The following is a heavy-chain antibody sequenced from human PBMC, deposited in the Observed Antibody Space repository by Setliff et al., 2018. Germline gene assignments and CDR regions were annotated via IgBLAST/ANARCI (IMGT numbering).Heavy chain of an antibody. CDR2: IYYGGTT. D-gene: IGHD3-3*02. J-gene: IGHJ6*04. V-gene: IGHV4-59*12. CDR3: ARDGLGAFSLRSMDV. Sequence: LSLTCTVSGASISSYYWSWIRQPPGKGLEWIGYIYYGGTTNYNPSLKSRVSISLDTSKSQFSLRLSSLTAADTAVYYCARDGLGAFSLRSMDVWGKGTTVTVSS. CDR1: GASISSYY.